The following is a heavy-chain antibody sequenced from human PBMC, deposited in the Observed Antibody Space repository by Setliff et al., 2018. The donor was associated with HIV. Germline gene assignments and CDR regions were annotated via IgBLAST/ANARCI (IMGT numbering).Heavy chain of an antibody. CDR2: IYTIGST. CDR3: ARGLSFYDPGGFDY. J-gene: IGHJ4*02. V-gene: IGHV4-4*09. D-gene: IGHD3-22*01. Sequence: SETMSLTCTVSGGSISSYYWSWIRQPPGKGLEWIGSIYTIGSTNYNPALKSRVTISVDTSKNQFSLKLISVTAADTAVYYCARGLSFYDPGGFDYWGQGTLVTVS. CDR1: GGSISSYY.